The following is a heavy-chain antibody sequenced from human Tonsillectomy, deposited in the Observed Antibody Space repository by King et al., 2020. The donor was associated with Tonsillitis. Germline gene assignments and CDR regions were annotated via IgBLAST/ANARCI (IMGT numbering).Heavy chain of an antibody. Sequence: VQLVESGGGVVQPGRSLRLSCAASGFTFSSYTLHWVRQAPGKGLEWVAVISSDGTKKYYADSVKGRFTISRDNSKNTLYLQMNSLRPEDTAGYHCATCDTSGWSKPFDYWGQGTLVTVSS. CDR3: ATCDTSGWSKPFDY. V-gene: IGHV3-30-3*01. CDR2: ISSDGTKK. J-gene: IGHJ4*02. D-gene: IGHD3-22*01. CDR1: GFTFSSYT.